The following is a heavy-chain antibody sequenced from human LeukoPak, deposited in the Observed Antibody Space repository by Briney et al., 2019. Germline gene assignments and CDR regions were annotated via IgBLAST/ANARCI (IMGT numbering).Heavy chain of an antibody. CDR3: ARDLGGCGDRFCSYYFDH. CDR2: IWYDGSHK. Sequence: PGGSLRLSCVASGFTFSSYGMNWLRQAPGKGLERVAVIWYDGSHKYYADSAKGRFTISRDNSKNTVSLQMDSLRVEDTALYYCARDLGGCGDRFCSYYFDHWGQGIQVTVSS. V-gene: IGHV3-33*01. CDR1: GFTFSSYG. D-gene: IGHD2-21*02. J-gene: IGHJ4*02.